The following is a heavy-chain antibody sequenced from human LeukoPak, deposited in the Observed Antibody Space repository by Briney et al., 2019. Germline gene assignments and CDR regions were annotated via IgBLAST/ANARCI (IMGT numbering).Heavy chain of an antibody. CDR1: GGSISSYY. CDR2: IYYSGST. J-gene: IGHJ4*02. D-gene: IGHD4-17*01. Sequence: SETLSLTCTVPGGSISSYYWSWIRQPPGKGLEWIGYIYYSGSTNYNPSLKSRVTISVDTSKNQFSLKLSSVTAADTAVYYCARVNDYGDSNFDYWGQGTLVTVSS. V-gene: IGHV4-59*08. CDR3: ARVNDYGDSNFDY.